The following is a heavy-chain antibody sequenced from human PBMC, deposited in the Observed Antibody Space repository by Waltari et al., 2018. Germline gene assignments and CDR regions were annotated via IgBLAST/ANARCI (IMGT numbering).Heavy chain of an antibody. J-gene: IGHJ6*02. Sequence: EVQLVESGGGLVQPGGSLRLACAGSGCTCSSHWMIWVPQAPGKGLEWVANIKQDGSEKYYVDSVKGRFTISRDNAKNSLYLQMNSLRAEDTAVYYCARGMDVWGQGTTVTVSS. CDR1: GCTCSSHW. CDR2: IKQDGSEK. V-gene: IGHV3-7*01. CDR3: ARGMDV.